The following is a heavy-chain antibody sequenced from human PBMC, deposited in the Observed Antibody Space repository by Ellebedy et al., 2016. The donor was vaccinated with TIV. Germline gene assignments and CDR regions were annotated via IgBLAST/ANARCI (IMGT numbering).Heavy chain of an antibody. CDR2: ISSNGDTT. Sequence: GESLKISCSASGFTFSSYAMHWVRQAPGKGLEYVSGISSNGDTTYYGDSVKGRFTISRDNSKNTLYLQMSSLRAEDTAMSYCVTDLTGRRTGMDVWGQGTTVTVSS. V-gene: IGHV3-64D*06. CDR3: VTDLTGRRTGMDV. J-gene: IGHJ6*02. D-gene: IGHD2-15*01. CDR1: GFTFSSYA.